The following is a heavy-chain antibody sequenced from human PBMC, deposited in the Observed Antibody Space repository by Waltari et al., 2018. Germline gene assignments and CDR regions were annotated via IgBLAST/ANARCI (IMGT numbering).Heavy chain of an antibody. CDR1: GYTFTGYY. D-gene: IGHD1-1*01. Sequence: QVQLVQSGAEVKKPGASVKVSCKASGYTFTGYYMHWVRQAPGQGLEWMGRINPNSGGTNYAQKFQGRVTMTRDTSISTAYMELSRLRSDDTAVYYCARDNLERPSLGNWFDPWGQGTLVTVSS. V-gene: IGHV1-2*06. CDR2: INPNSGGT. CDR3: ARDNLERPSLGNWFDP. J-gene: IGHJ5*02.